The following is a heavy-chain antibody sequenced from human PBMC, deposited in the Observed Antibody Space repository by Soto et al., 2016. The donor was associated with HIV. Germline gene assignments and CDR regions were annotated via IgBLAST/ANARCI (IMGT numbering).Heavy chain of an antibody. Sequence: VQLVESGGGVVQPGRSLRLSCIASRFTFSSYGMHWVRQAPGKGLEWLGVIWYDGSKKSYGDSVKGRFTISRDNSKNTVYLEMSSLRVEDTAVYYCARPKPYWXLPDMDALDLWGQGTMVIVSS. V-gene: IGHV3-33*01. D-gene: IGHD1-26*01. J-gene: IGHJ3*01. CDR1: RFTFSSYG. CDR2: IWYDGSKK. CDR3: ARPKPYWXLPDMDALDL.